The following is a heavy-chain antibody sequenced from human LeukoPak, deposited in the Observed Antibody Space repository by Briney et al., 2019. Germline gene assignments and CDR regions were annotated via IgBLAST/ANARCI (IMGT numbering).Heavy chain of an antibody. Sequence: SETLSLTCTVSGGSISSSSYYWGWIRQPPGKGLESIGTIYYSGSTYYNPSLKSRVTISVDTSKNQFSLKLSSVTAADTAVYYCARFDLRPGAFDYWGQGTLVTVSS. J-gene: IGHJ4*02. V-gene: IGHV4-39*07. D-gene: IGHD3-3*01. CDR2: IYYSGST. CDR1: GGSISSSSYY. CDR3: ARFDLRPGAFDY.